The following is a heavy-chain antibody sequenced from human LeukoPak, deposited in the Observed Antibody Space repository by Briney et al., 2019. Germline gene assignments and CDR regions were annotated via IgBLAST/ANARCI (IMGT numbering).Heavy chain of an antibody. CDR2: IYYSGST. V-gene: IGHV4-59*01. CDR3: ARGEGYSNYYYYGMDV. D-gene: IGHD4-11*01. CDR1: DGSISTYY. J-gene: IGHJ6*02. Sequence: PSETLSLTCTVSDGSISTYYWSWIRQPPGKGLEWIGYIYYSGSTNYNPSLKSRVTISVDTSKNQFSLKLSSVTAADTAVYYCARGEGYSNYYYYGMDVWGQGTTVTVSS.